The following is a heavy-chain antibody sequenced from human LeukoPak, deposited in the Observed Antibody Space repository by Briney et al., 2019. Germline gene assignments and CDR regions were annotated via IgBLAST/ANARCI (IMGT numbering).Heavy chain of an antibody. V-gene: IGHV1-2*02. CDR3: ARGRSYYGSGSSPFDP. CDR2: INPNSGGT. CDR1: AYTFTGYY. J-gene: IGHJ5*02. Sequence: ASVTVSCKPSAYTFTGYYMHWVRPAPGQGLAWMGWINPNSGGTNYAQKFQGRVTMTRDTSISTAYMELSRLRSDDTAVYDCARGRSYYGSGSSPFDPWGQGTLVTVSS. D-gene: IGHD3-10*01.